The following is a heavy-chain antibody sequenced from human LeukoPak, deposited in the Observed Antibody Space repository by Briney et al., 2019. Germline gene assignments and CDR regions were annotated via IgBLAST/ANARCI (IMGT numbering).Heavy chain of an antibody. CDR1: GFTFSSYT. CDR2: ITTGDGNT. J-gene: IGHJ4*02. CDR3: ARDRGYGGNLGFDY. D-gene: IGHD4-23*01. V-gene: IGHV3-23*01. Sequence: GGSLRLSCTASGFTFSSYTMTWVRQAPGKGLKWVSTITTGDGNTYYADSVKGRFTVSRDDSKNTLYLQMNSLRAEDTAVYYCARDRGYGGNLGFDYWGQGTLVTVSS.